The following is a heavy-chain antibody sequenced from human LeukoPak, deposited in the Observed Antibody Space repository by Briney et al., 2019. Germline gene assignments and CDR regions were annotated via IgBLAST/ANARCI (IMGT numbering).Heavy chain of an antibody. J-gene: IGHJ4*02. V-gene: IGHV3-23*01. D-gene: IGHD3-10*01. CDR2: ISGSGENT. CDR1: GFTFSNYW. Sequence: GGSLRLSCAASGFTFSNYWMSWVRQAPGKGLEWVSAISGSGENTYNSDSVKGRFTISRDNSKNTLFLQMNSLRVEDTAVYFCAKDLALGGGSVFDYWGQGTLVTVSS. CDR3: AKDLALGGGSVFDY.